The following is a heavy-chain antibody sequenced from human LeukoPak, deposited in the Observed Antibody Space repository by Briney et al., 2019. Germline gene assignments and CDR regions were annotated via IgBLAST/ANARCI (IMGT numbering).Heavy chain of an antibody. CDR2: ISYDGSDK. D-gene: IGHD3-10*01. J-gene: IGHJ4*02. CDR3: ARGDYFASGSYSDS. CDR1: GFTFSSYA. V-gene: IGHV3-30*04. Sequence: GRSLRLSCAASGFTFSSYAMYWVRQAPGKGLEWVAVISYDGSDKFYADSVKGRFTISRDSSKNTLYLQMNSLRPEDTAVYYCARGDYFASGSYSDSWGQGILVTVSP.